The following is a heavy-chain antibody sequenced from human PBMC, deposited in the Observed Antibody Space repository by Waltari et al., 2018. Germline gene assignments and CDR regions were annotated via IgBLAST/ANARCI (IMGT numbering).Heavy chain of an antibody. J-gene: IGHJ4*02. CDR3: AREVFRFDY. Sequence: QVQLVQSGAEVKKLGPSVKLSCEPSGYAFTAYYFHWVRQAPGRGLEWMGYVDPHNGGISYAQRFQGRVTMTRDTSISTVYMELSGLTSDDTAVYYCAREVFRFDYWGQGALVTVSS. V-gene: IGHV1-2*02. CDR2: VDPHNGGI. CDR1: GYAFTAYY.